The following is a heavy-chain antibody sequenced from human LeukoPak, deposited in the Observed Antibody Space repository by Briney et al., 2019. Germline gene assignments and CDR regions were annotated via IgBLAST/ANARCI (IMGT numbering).Heavy chain of an antibody. V-gene: IGHV3-11*01. J-gene: IGHJ4*02. CDR1: GFSFSRYY. Sequence: GGSLRLSCAASGFSFSRYYMSWVRQTPGKALEWISYIPTSGISVQYADSVRGRFTASGDDAKNSLHLQMDSLRVEDTAVYYCTRAEGLGPGAHFDQWGQGALVIVSS. CDR2: IPTSGISV. CDR3: TRAEGLGPGAHFDQ.